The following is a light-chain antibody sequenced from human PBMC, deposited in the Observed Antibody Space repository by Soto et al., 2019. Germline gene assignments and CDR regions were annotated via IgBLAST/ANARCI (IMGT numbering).Light chain of an antibody. V-gene: IGLV1-40*01. J-gene: IGLJ3*02. CDR1: SSNIGAGYD. CDR2: GNS. Sequence: QSVLTQPPSVSGAPGQRVTISCTGSSSNIGAGYDVHWYQQLPGTAPKPLISGNSNRPSGVPDRFSGSKSGTSASLAITGLQAEDDADYYCQSYDSSLSGWVFGGGTKLTVL. CDR3: QSYDSSLSGWV.